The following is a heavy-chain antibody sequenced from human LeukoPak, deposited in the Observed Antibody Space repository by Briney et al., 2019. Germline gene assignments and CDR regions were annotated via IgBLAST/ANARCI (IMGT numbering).Heavy chain of an antibody. CDR1: GYTFTSYG. CDR3: ARDYGSGSYYNVWGPGSAFDY. CDR2: ISAYNGNT. J-gene: IGHJ4*02. V-gene: IGHV1-18*01. D-gene: IGHD3-10*01. Sequence: ASVKVSCKASGYTFTSYGISWVRQAPGQGLEWMGWISAYNGNTNYAQKLQGRVTMTTDTSTSTAYMELRSLRSDDTAVYYCARDYGSGSYYNVWGPGSAFDYWGQGTLVTVSS.